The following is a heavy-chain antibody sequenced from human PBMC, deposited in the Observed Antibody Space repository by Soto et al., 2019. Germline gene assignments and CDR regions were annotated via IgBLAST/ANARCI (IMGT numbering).Heavy chain of an antibody. CDR3: ARVRGQDSSGYLFWNRDCFDY. CDR2: ISAYNGNT. Sequence: ASVKVSCKASGYTFTSYGISWVRQAPGQGLEWMGWISAYNGNTNYAQKLQGRVTMTTDTSTSTAYMELRSLRSDDTAVYYCARVRGQDSSGYLFWNRDCFDYWGQGTLVTVSS. CDR1: GYTFTSYG. D-gene: IGHD3-22*01. V-gene: IGHV1-18*01. J-gene: IGHJ4*02.